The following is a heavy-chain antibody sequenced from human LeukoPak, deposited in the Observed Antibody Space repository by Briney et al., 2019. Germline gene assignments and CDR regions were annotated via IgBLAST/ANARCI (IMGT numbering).Heavy chain of an antibody. CDR2: ISYDGSNK. V-gene: IGHV3-30-3*01. D-gene: IGHD3-10*02. CDR1: GFTFNSYA. Sequence: GWSLRLSCAASGFTFNSYAMHWVRQAPGKGLEWVAVISYDGSNKYYADSVKGRFTISRGNSKNTLYLQMNSLRAEDTAVYYCTRVFSRPYGPPDYWGQGTLVTVSS. J-gene: IGHJ4*02. CDR3: TRVFSRPYGPPDY.